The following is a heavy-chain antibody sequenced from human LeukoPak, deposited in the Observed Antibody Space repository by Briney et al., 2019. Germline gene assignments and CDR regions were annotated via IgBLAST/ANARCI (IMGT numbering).Heavy chain of an antibody. J-gene: IGHJ6*03. CDR2: IYHSGNT. CDR1: GGSISSSNW. Sequence: KTSETLSLTCAVSGGSISSSNWWSWVRQPPGKGLEWIGEIYHSGNTYYNPSLKSRVTISVDTSKNQFSLKLSSVTAADTAVYYCARLKNWALTYYYDSSGITMDVWGKGTTVTISS. CDR3: ARLKNWALTYYYDSSGITMDV. D-gene: IGHD3-22*01. V-gene: IGHV4-4*02.